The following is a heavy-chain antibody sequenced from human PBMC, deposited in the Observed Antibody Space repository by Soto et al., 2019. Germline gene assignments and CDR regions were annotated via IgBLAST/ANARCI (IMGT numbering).Heavy chain of an antibody. CDR3: GRDERRCSGGNCYPFDY. CDR1: GFTFSTYA. D-gene: IGHD2-15*01. CDR2: ISSHSDYI. J-gene: IGHJ4*02. V-gene: IGHV3-21*06. Sequence: PGGSLRLSCGASGFTFSTYAMNWVRQAPGKGLEWVSSISSHSDYIYYADSVKGRFTISRDNAKNSVYLQMNSLRAEDTAVYYCGRDERRCSGGNCYPFDYWGQGALVTVSS.